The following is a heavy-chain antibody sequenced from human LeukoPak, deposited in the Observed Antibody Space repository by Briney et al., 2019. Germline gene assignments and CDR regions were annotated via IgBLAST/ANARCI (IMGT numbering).Heavy chain of an antibody. J-gene: IGHJ6*02. CDR1: GFTFSDYY. Sequence: KSGGSQRLSCAASGFTFSDYYMSWIRQAPGKGLEWVSYISSSGSTIYYADSVKGRFIISRDNAKNSLYLQMNSLRAEDTAVYYCARDSPVIGGLRGMDVWGQGTTVTVSS. V-gene: IGHV3-11*01. CDR3: ARDSPVIGGLRGMDV. D-gene: IGHD2-21*01. CDR2: ISSSGSTI.